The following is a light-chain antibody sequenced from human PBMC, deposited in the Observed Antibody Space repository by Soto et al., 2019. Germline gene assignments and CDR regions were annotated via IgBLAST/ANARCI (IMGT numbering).Light chain of an antibody. CDR2: DAS. V-gene: IGKV1-33*01. J-gene: IGKJ4*01. CDR3: QQYDNLPLT. Sequence: DIQLTQSPSSLSASVGDRVTITCQASQAIITYLNWFQQRPGKAPKLLIYDASHLETGVPSRFSGSGSGTAFTLAISSLQPEDVGTYCCQQYDNLPLTFGGGTKVEV. CDR1: QAIITY.